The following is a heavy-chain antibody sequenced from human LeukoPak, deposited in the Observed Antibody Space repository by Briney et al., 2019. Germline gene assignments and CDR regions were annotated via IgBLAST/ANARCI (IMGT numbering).Heavy chain of an antibody. V-gene: IGHV4-34*01. CDR2: INHSGST. J-gene: IGHJ4*02. CDR3: ATLALQRRAYKRGTYCSGGRCRPAFDY. D-gene: IGHD2-15*01. Sequence: SETLSLTCAVYGGSFSGYYWSWIRQPPGKGLEWIGEINHSGSTNYNPSLKSRVTISVDTSKNQFSLKLSSVTAADTAVYYCATLALQRRAYKRGTYCSGGRCRPAFDYWGQGTLVTVSS. CDR1: GGSFSGYY.